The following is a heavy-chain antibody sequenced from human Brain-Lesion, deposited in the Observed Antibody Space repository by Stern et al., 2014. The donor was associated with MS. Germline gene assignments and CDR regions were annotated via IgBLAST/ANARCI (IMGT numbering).Heavy chain of an antibody. J-gene: IGHJ4*02. CDR1: GFSFSIYA. Sequence: EVQLLESGGGLVQPGGSLRLSCAASGFSFSIYAMNWVRQAPGKGPEWVAAIRGRGDSAYYADSVNGRFTISRDNSKNTVYQQMNSLRADDTAVYYCAKGLRQQLVPFDYWGQGTLVSVSS. CDR3: AKGLRQQLVPFDY. CDR2: IRGRGDSA. D-gene: IGHD6-13*01. V-gene: IGHV3-23*01.